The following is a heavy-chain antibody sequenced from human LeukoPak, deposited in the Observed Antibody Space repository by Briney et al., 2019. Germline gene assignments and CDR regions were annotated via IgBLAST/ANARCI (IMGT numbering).Heavy chain of an antibody. CDR2: IYYSGST. CDR3: ARGSGSHGRDWFDP. CDR1: GGSISSYY. Sequence: SETLSLTCTVSGGSISSYYWSWIRQPPGKGLEWIGYIYYSGSTNYNPSLKSRVTISVDTSKNQFSLKLSSVTAADTAVYYCARGSGSHGRDWFDPWGQGTLVTVSS. J-gene: IGHJ5*02. D-gene: IGHD1-26*01. V-gene: IGHV4-59*01.